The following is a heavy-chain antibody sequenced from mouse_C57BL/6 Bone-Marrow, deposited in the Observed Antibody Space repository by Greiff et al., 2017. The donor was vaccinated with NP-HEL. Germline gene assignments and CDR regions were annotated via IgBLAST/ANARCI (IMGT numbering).Heavy chain of an antibody. J-gene: IGHJ2*01. CDR2: INPGSGGT. Sequence: VMLVESGAELVRPGTSVKVSCKASGYAFTNYLIEWVKQRPGQGLEWIGVINPGSGGTNYNEKFKGKATLTADKSSSTAYMQLSSLTSEDSAVYFCARWGWLLRGDYWGQGTTLTVSS. CDR1: GYAFTNYL. CDR3: ARWGWLLRGDY. D-gene: IGHD2-3*01. V-gene: IGHV1-54*01.